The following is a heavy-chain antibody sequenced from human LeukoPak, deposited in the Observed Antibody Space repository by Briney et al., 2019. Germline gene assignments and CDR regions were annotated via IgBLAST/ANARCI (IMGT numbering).Heavy chain of an antibody. CDR2: IYYSGST. Sequence: PSETLSLTCTVSGGSISSYYWSWIRQPPGKGLEWIGYIYYSGSTNYNPSLKSRVTISVDTSKNQFSLKLSSVTAADTAVYYCARAVEMATTKYDYWGQGTLVTVSS. D-gene: IGHD5-24*01. CDR1: GGSISSYY. J-gene: IGHJ4*02. V-gene: IGHV4-59*01. CDR3: ARAVEMATTKYDY.